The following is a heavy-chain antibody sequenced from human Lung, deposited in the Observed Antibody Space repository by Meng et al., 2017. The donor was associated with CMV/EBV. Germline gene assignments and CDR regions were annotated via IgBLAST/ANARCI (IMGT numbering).Heavy chain of an antibody. D-gene: IGHD3-10*01. CDR2: ISGSSIYI. CDR3: ARDDGSGNVYDFYFGMDV. V-gene: IGHV3-21*01. CDR1: FKTYS. J-gene: IGHJ6*02. Sequence: FKTYSMNWVRQAPGKALEWVASISGSSIYIYYADSVKGRFTISRDSARNSVYLQMNSLTGEDTAVYYCARDDGSGNVYDFYFGMDVWGPGTTVTVSS.